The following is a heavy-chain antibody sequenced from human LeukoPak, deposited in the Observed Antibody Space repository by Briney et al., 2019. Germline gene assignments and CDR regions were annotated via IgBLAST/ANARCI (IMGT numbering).Heavy chain of an antibody. CDR2: ISSSGSTI. Sequence: GESLRLSCAASGFTFSDYYMSWIRQAPGKGLEWVSYISSSGSTIYYADSVKGRFTISRDNAKNSLYLQMNSLRAEDTAVYYCVRESSSWYGAFDIWGQGTMVTVSS. D-gene: IGHD6-13*01. V-gene: IGHV3-11*04. J-gene: IGHJ3*02. CDR1: GFTFSDYY. CDR3: VRESSSWYGAFDI.